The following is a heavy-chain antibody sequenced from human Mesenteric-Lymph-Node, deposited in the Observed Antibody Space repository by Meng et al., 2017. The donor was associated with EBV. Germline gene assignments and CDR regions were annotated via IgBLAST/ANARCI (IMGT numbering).Heavy chain of an antibody. Sequence: VQTRGSGPVLLKPPPTLPLSCAASGGSISTGGYYWTWIRQPPGKGLVWIAYIYYTGTTYYNPSLKSRVTISVDTSKNQFSLKLNSVTAADTAVYYCARGIADSWFDPWGQGALVTVSS. D-gene: IGHD2-15*01. J-gene: IGHJ5*02. V-gene: IGHV4-30-4*01. CDR1: GGSISTGGYY. CDR3: ARGIADSWFDP. CDR2: IYYTGTT.